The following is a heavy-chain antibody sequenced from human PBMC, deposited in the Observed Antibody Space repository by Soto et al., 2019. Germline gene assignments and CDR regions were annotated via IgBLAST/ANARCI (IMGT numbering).Heavy chain of an antibody. D-gene: IGHD6-13*01. J-gene: IGHJ1*01. CDR3: AKDISSRAAAGSYFQH. CDR2: IRWNSGSV. Sequence: EVQLVESGGGLVQPGRSLRLSCAASGFTFGDYAMHWVRQAPGKGLEWVSGIRWNSGSVGYADSVKGRFTISRDNAKNSLYLQMNSLRAEDTALYYCAKDISSRAAAGSYFQHWGQGTLVTVSS. CDR1: GFTFGDYA. V-gene: IGHV3-9*01.